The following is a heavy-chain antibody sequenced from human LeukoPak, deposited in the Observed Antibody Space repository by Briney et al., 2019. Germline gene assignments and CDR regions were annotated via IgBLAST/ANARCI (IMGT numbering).Heavy chain of an antibody. CDR3: TTDYYYGSGSPYSPFDF. D-gene: IGHD3-10*01. CDR2: IKSRTDGGTT. V-gene: IGHV3-15*01. CDR1: GFTFSNAC. Sequence: GGSLRLSCAASGFTFSNACMSRVRQAPGKGLEWVGRIKSRTDGGTTDYAAPVKGRFTISRDDSKTTLYLQMNSLKTEDTAVCYCTTDYYYGSGSPYSPFDFWGQGTLVTVSS. J-gene: IGHJ4*02.